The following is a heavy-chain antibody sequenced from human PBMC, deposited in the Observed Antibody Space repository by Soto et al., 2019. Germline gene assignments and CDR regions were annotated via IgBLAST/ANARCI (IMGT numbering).Heavy chain of an antibody. J-gene: IGHJ4*02. V-gene: IGHV4-59*01. CDR1: GGSISSYY. CDR3: ARGYGDYVSDY. Sequence: SETLSLTCTVSGGSISSYYWSWIRQPPGKGLEWIGYIYYSGSTNYNTSHKSRVTITVDTTKNQFSMKMSSVTAADTAVYYCARGYGDYVSDYWGQGTLVT. D-gene: IGHD4-17*01. CDR2: IYYSGST.